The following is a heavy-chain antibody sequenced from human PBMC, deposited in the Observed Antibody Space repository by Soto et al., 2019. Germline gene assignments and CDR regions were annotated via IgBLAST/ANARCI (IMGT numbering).Heavy chain of an antibody. D-gene: IGHD3-9*01. J-gene: IGHJ2*01. V-gene: IGHV1-18*01. CDR3: VFFFQAEDGIRYVRSVSEFLLNRSSDL. Sequence: WPRQAKGKGLEWMGWISAYNGNTNYAQKLQGRVTMTTDTSTSTADMELRSLRSDDTAVYYCVFFFQAEDGIRYVRSVSEFLLNRSSDL. CDR2: ISAYNGNT.